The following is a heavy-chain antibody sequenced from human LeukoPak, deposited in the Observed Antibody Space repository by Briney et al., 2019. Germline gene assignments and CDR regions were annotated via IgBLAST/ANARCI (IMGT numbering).Heavy chain of an antibody. V-gene: IGHV1-46*01. CDR2: INPSGGST. J-gene: IGHJ3*02. CDR3: AREYVVVPAAPNDAFDI. Sequence: ASVKVSCKASGYTFTSYYMHWVRQAPGQGLEWMGIINPSGGSTSYAQKFRGRVTMTRDMSTSTVYMELSSLRSEDTAVYYCAREYVVVPAAPNDAFDIWGQGTMVTVSS. CDR1: GYTFTSYY. D-gene: IGHD2-2*01.